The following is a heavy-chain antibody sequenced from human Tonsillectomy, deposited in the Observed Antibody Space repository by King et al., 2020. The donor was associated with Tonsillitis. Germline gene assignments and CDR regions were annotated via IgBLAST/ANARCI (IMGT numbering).Heavy chain of an antibody. Sequence: VQLVESGGGLGQPGGSRRLSCAASGFTFSTYWMHWVRQVPGKGLVWVSRINPDGNTINYADSVKGRFTISRDNAKKTLYLQMNSLRAEDTAVYYCARQMTSDEGFDYWGRGTLVTVSS. CDR3: ARQMTSDEGFDY. J-gene: IGHJ4*02. D-gene: IGHD2-21*01. CDR1: GFTFSTYW. V-gene: IGHV3-74*01. CDR2: INPDGNTI.